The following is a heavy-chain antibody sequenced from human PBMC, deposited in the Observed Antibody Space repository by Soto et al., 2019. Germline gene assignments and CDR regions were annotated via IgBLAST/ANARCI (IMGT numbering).Heavy chain of an antibody. CDR3: ARGYCSEWKNAEYFQH. Sequence: SETLSLTCAVYGGSFSGYYWSWIRQPPGKGLEWIGEINHSGSTNYNPSLKSRVTISVDTSKNLFSPELSAATAADTAVYYCARGYCSEWKNAEYFQHWDQATLVSDS. CDR2: INHSGST. CDR1: GGSFSGYY. V-gene: IGHV4-34*01. J-gene: IGHJ1*01. D-gene: IGHD2-15*01.